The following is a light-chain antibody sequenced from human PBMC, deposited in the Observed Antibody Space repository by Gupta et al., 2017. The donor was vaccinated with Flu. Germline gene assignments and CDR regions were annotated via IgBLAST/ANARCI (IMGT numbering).Light chain of an antibody. CDR2: GAS. CDR3: QQCGSSPRT. J-gene: IGKJ1*01. Sequence: IVLTPSPRTLSFSPGERATLSCRASQSVSTSYLAWYQQKPGQAPRLLIYGASSRATGIPDRFSGSGSGTDFTLTISRLEPEDFAVYYCQQCGSSPRTFGQGTKVEIK. V-gene: IGKV3-20*01. CDR1: QSVSTSY.